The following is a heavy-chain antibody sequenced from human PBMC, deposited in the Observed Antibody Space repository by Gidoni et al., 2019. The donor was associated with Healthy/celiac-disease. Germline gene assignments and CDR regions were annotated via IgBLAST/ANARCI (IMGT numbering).Heavy chain of an antibody. CDR1: GGTFSSYA. CDR3: AATNTDYGDSQGYFDY. CDR2: IIPIFGTA. Sequence: QVQLVQSGAEVKKPGSSVKVSCKASGGTFSSYAISWVRQAPGQGREWMGGIIPIFGTANYAQKFQGRVTITADESTSTAYMELSSLRSEDTAVYYCAATNTDYGDSQGYFDYWGQGTLVTVSS. D-gene: IGHD4-17*01. V-gene: IGHV1-69*01. J-gene: IGHJ4*02.